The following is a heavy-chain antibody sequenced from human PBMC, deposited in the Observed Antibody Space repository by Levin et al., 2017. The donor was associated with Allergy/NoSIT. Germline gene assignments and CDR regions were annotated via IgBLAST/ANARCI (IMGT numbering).Heavy chain of an antibody. CDR1: GFTFSSYE. V-gene: IGHV3-48*03. Sequence: GGSLRLSCAASGFTFSSYEMNWVRRAPGKGLECVSYISSTGSTIYSADSVKGRFTISRDNAKNSLYLHMNSLRAEDTAVYYCARQLGNFWSGYNYFDYWGQGPLVTVTS. D-gene: IGHD3-3*01. CDR3: ARQLGNFWSGYNYFDY. J-gene: IGHJ4*02. CDR2: ISSTGSTI.